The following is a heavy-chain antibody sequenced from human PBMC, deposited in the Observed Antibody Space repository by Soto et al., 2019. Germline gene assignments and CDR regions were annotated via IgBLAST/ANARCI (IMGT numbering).Heavy chain of an antibody. D-gene: IGHD5-12*01. V-gene: IGHV4-34*01. Sequence: PSETLSLTCAVYGGSFSGYYLSWIRQPPGKGLEWIGEINHSGSTNYNPSLKSRVTISVDTSKNQFSLKLSSVTAADTAVYYCASNKREMATIDYWGQGTLVTVYS. CDR2: INHSGST. CDR3: ASNKREMATIDY. J-gene: IGHJ4*02. CDR1: GGSFSGYY.